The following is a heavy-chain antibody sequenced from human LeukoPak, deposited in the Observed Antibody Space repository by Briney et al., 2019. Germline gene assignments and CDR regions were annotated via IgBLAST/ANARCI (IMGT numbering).Heavy chain of an antibody. J-gene: IGHJ4*02. D-gene: IGHD1-26*01. CDR3: ARGSIVGADYFDY. Sequence: GGSLRLSCAASGFTFSSYSMTWVRQAPGKGLEWVSSISSSSSYIYYAYSVKGRFTISRDNAKNSLYLQMNSLRAEDTAVYYCARGSIVGADYFDYWGQGTLVTVSS. CDR2: ISSSSSYI. CDR1: GFTFSSYS. V-gene: IGHV3-21*01.